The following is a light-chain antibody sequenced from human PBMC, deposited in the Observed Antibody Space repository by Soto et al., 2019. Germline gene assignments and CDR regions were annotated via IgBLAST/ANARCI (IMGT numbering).Light chain of an antibody. CDR1: QSVGSNY. V-gene: IGKV3-20*01. Sequence: EIVLTQSPGTLSLSPGERATLSCRASQSVGSNYLAWYQQKPGQAPRLLIYGASSRATGIPDRFSGSGSGIDFFLTISSLEPEDFAVYYCQQHGTSPPRTFGQGTKVEI. CDR3: QQHGTSPPRT. CDR2: GAS. J-gene: IGKJ1*01.